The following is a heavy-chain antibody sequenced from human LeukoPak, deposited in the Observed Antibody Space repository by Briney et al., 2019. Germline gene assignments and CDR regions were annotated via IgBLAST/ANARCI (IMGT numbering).Heavy chain of an antibody. CDR2: ISGSGGST. CDR1: VFTFCSFA. Sequence: GGPLSLPCAASVFTFCSFAMRWLPHAPGKGLVGVSAISGSGGSTYHADPVKGRFTLPRDNSKNTLYLQMDSLRAEDTAVYYCAKSYGPGYSSGWCYYYYGMDVWGQGTTVTVSS. D-gene: IGHD6-19*01. CDR3: AKSYGPGYSSGWCYYYYGMDV. V-gene: IGHV3-23*01. J-gene: IGHJ6*02.